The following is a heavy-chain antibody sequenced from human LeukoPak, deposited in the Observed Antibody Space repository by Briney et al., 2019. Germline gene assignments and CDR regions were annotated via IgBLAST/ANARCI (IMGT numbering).Heavy chain of an antibody. J-gene: IGHJ4*02. D-gene: IGHD6-19*01. CDR3: AGDLGSGSTPLDY. CDR2: ISSSSSYI. Sequence: GGSLRLSCAASGFTFSSYSMNWVRQAPGKGLEWVSSISSSSSYIYYADSVKGRFTISRDNAKNSLYLQMNSLRAEDTAVYYCAGDLGSGSTPLDYWGQGTLVTVSS. CDR1: GFTFSSYS. V-gene: IGHV3-21*01.